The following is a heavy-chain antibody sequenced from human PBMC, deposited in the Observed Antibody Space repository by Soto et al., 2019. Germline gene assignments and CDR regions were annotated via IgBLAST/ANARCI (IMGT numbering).Heavy chain of an antibody. D-gene: IGHD3-22*01. CDR1: GGSISSGY. CDR2: IYLGGSI. V-gene: IGHV4-59*01. J-gene: IGHJ5*02. CDR3: TGAYYDIDGYILDP. Sequence: SETLSLTCSVSGGSISSGYWTWIRHPPGKRLEWIGYIYLGGSINYNPSLKSRVILSVDTAKNQFSLNLSSVTAADTAVYYCTGAYYDIDGYILDPWLQGTSVT.